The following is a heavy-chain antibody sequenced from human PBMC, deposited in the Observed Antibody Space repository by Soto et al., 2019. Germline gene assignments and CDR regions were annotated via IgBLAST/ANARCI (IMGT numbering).Heavy chain of an antibody. CDR3: ARDLWGYCGADCYPLDV. CDR2: MYNSGST. Sequence: SETLSLTCAVSGYSISSSNWWGWIRQPPGKGLEWIGYMYNSGSTYYNPSLKSRVTISVDTSKNQFSLKLNSVTAADTAVYYCARDLWGYCGADCYPLDVWGQGTTVTVSS. J-gene: IGHJ6*02. CDR1: GYSISSSNW. V-gene: IGHV4-28*03. D-gene: IGHD2-21*02.